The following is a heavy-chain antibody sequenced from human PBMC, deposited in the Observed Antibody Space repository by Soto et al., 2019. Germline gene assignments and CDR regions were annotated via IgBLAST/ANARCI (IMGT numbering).Heavy chain of an antibody. V-gene: IGHV1-3*01. J-gene: IGHJ4*02. CDR2: INADNGHT. Sequence: QVQLVQSGAEVKKPGASVKVSCKASGYAFSNYVLHWVRQAPGQGLEWMGWINADNGHTKYSQKFQGRVTFTRDTSATTAYIELSRLRSEDTAVYYCASPSYGSGSYYWGQGTLVTVSS. D-gene: IGHD3-10*01. CDR1: GYAFSNYV. CDR3: ASPSYGSGSYY.